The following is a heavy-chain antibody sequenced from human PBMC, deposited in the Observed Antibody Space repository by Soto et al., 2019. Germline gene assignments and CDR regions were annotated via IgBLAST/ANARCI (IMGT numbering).Heavy chain of an antibody. Sequence: VVFLKIWAEGSWYRCISYVIVVVRPMPGKGLEWMGIIYPGDSDTRYSPSFQGQVTISADKSISTAYLQWSSLKASDTAMYYCARKWFGESPFDPWGQGTLVNVSS. CDR1: WYRCISYV. CDR3: ARKWFGESPFDP. J-gene: IGHJ5*02. V-gene: IGHV5-51*01. CDR2: IYPGDSDT. D-gene: IGHD3-10*01.